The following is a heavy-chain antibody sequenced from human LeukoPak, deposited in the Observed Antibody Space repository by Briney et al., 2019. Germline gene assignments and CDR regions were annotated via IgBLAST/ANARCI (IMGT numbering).Heavy chain of an antibody. CDR2: INPNSGGT. V-gene: IGHV1-2*02. Sequence: ASVKVSCKASGYTFTGYYMHWGRQAPGQGLEWMGWINPNSGGTNYAQKFQGRVTMTRDTSISTAYMELSRLRSDDTAVYYCARELTGYSSSGADYWGKGTLVTVYS. CDR1: GYTFTGYY. CDR3: ARELTGYSSSGADY. J-gene: IGHJ4*02. D-gene: IGHD6-13*01.